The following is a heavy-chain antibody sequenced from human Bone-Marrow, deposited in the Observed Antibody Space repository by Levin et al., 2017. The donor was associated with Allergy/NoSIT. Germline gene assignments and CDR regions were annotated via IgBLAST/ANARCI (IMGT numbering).Heavy chain of an antibody. Sequence: PTASVKISCAASGFTVSSNYMSWVRQAPGKGLEWVSVIYSGGDTKHTESVKGRFSISRDTSKNTLYLQMNSLRVEDTAVYYCAKCSGWYGKGYFDLWGRGTLVTVSS. CDR2: IYSGGDT. D-gene: IGHD6-19*01. CDR3: AKCSGWYGKGYFDL. CDR1: GFTVSSNY. V-gene: IGHV3-53*01. J-gene: IGHJ2*01.